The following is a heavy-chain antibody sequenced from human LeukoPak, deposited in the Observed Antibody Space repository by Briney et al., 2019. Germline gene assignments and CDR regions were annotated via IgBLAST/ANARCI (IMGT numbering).Heavy chain of an antibody. V-gene: IGHV3-21*01. CDR1: GFTFSRYS. D-gene: IGHD6-13*01. J-gene: IGHJ3*02. CDR2: TSSSGDYM. Sequence: SGGSLRLSCAASGFTFSRYSMNWVRQAPGKGLEWVSSTSSSGDYMNYADSVKGRFTISRDNAKNSLYLQMNSLRAEDTAVYYCARDSALKRGAFDIWGQGTMVTVSS. CDR3: ARDSALKRGAFDI.